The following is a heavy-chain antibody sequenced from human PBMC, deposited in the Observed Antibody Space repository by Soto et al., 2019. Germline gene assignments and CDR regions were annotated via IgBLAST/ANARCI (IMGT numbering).Heavy chain of an antibody. D-gene: IGHD3-22*01. CDR3: VAAEGYYDTIGPFDY. V-gene: IGHV4-31*03. CDR1: GGSISSGGYY. Sequence: SETLSLTCTVSGGSISSGGYYWSWIRQHPGKGLEWIGYIYYSGSTYYNPSLKSRVTISVDTSKNQFSLKLSSVTAADTAVYYCVAAEGYYDTIGPFDYWGRGTLVTVSS. CDR2: IYYSGST. J-gene: IGHJ4*02.